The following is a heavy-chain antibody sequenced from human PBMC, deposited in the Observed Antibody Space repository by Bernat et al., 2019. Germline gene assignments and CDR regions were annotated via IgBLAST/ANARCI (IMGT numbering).Heavy chain of an antibody. V-gene: IGHV1-18*01. CDR2: ISPYNYKT. D-gene: IGHD6-19*01. CDR3: ARSGSSSGSYVNWFDP. Sequence: QVQLVQSGGEVKNPGASVKVSCKASGYIFTTYGINWLRQAPGQGLEWMAWISPYNYKTQYAQRFQGRLTMTTDTSTTTAYMELRSLRSDDTAVYYCARSGSSSGSYVNWFDPWGQGTPVTVSS. CDR1: GYIFTTYG. J-gene: IGHJ5*02.